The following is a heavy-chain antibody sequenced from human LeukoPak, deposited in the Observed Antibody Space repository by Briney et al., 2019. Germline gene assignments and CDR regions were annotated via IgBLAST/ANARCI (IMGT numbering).Heavy chain of an antibody. Sequence: ASVKVSCKASGYTFMNYDISWVRQAPGQGLEWMGWISPYSGDTNYAQLLQVRVTMTTDTSTSTAYMELRSLRSDDTAVYYCARVGNRNCFDYWGQGTLVTVSS. V-gene: IGHV1-18*01. D-gene: IGHD4-23*01. CDR1: GYTFMNYD. CDR2: ISPYSGDT. J-gene: IGHJ4*02. CDR3: ARVGNRNCFDY.